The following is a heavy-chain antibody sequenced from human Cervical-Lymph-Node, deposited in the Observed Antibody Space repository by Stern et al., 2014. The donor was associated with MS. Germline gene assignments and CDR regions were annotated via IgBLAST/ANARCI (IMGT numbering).Heavy chain of an antibody. CDR3: ARDRWDRVFDY. V-gene: IGHV1-18*01. D-gene: IGHD1-26*01. J-gene: IGHJ4*02. CDR2: ISGYNGKI. CDR1: DYTFTSYG. Sequence: VQLVESGAEVKKPGASVKVSCKASDYTFTSYGISWVRQAPGQGLEWMGWISGYNGKIDYAQKFQGRVTMTIDISTTTAYMELRSLKSDDTAVYYGARDRWDRVFDYWGQGTLVTVSS.